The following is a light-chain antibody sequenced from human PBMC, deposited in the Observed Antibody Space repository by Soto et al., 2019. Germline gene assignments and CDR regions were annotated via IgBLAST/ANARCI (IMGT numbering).Light chain of an antibody. CDR1: SSNIGNNY. CDR2: ENN. CDR3: GTWDSSLSAGGV. J-gene: IGLJ1*01. V-gene: IGLV1-51*02. Sequence: QSVLTQPPSVSAAPGQKVTISCSGSSSNIGNNYVSWYQQLPGTAPKLLIYENNKRPSGIPDRFSGSKSGTSATLGITGLQTRDDADYYCGTWDSSLSAGGVFGTGTKVTVL.